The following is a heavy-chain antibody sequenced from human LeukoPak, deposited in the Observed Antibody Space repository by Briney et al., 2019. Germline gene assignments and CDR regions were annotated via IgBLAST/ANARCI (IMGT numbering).Heavy chain of an antibody. V-gene: IGHV1-2*02. Sequence: ASVKVSCKASGYTFTGYYMHWVRQAPGQGLEWMGWINPNSGGTNYAQEFQGRVTMTRDTSISTAYMELSRLRSDDTAVYYCARDVTRRRVYDSSGYYQGWGQGTLVTVSS. CDR1: GYTFTGYY. D-gene: IGHD3-22*01. CDR3: ARDVTRRRVYDSSGYYQG. CDR2: INPNSGGT. J-gene: IGHJ4*02.